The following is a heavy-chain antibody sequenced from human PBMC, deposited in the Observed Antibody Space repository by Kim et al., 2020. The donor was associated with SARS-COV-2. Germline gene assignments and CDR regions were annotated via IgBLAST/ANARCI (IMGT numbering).Heavy chain of an antibody. J-gene: IGHJ4*02. V-gene: IGHV1-69*13. CDR1: GGTFSSYA. CDR2: IIPIFGTA. Sequence: SVKVSCKASGGTFSSYAISWVRQAPGQGLEWMGGIIPIFGTANYAQKFQGRVTITADESTSTAYMELSSLRSEDTAVYYCLLANGSGSYYADYWGQGTLVTVSS. CDR3: LLANGSGSYYADY. D-gene: IGHD3-10*01.